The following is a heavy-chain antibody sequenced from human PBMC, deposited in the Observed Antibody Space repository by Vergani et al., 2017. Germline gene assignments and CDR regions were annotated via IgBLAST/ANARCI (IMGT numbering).Heavy chain of an antibody. J-gene: IGHJ4*02. D-gene: IGHD5-24*01. CDR1: GFSFTTYA. CDR3: GRGSDNYN. V-gene: IGHV3-23*01. Sequence: EVQLLESGGDLVQPGGSLRLSCAASGFSFTTYAMSWVRQAPGKGLEWVSTINTNGDYSRYGDSVKGRITISRDNSKNTLYLEMNSLGIEDTAVYYCGRGSDNYNWGQGTLVTVSS. CDR2: INTNGDYS.